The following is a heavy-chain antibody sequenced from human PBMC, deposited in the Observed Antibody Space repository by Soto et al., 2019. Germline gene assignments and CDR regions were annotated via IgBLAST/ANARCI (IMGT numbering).Heavy chain of an antibody. CDR3: ARRRTRTRGGYYYYYGMDV. CDR1: GFTFSSYG. V-gene: IGHV3-33*01. CDR2: IWYDGSNK. Sequence: QVQLVESGGGVVQPGRSLRLSCAASGFTFSSYGMHWVRQAPGKGLEWVAVIWYDGSNKYYADSVKGRFTTSRDNSKNTLYLQMNSLRAEDTAVYYCARRRTRTRGGYYYYYGMDVWGQGTTVTVSS. D-gene: IGHD3-10*01. J-gene: IGHJ6*02.